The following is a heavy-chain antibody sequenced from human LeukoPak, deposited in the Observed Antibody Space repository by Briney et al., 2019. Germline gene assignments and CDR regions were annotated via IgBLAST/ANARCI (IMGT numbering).Heavy chain of an antibody. V-gene: IGHV3-33*01. Sequence: GGSLRLSCAASGFTFSDYGIHWVRQAPGKGLEWVAVIWSDGSNKYYADSVKGRFTISRDNSKKTLYLQMNSLRVEDTAVYYCVRASGSFDYRGQGNLVTVSS. CDR2: IWSDGSNK. CDR1: GFTFSDYG. D-gene: IGHD3-10*01. CDR3: VRASGSFDY. J-gene: IGHJ4*02.